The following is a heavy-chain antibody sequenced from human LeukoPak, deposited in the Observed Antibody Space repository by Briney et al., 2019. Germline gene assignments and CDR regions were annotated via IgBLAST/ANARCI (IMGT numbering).Heavy chain of an antibody. Sequence: ASVKVSCKASSYTFTSYGISWVRQAPGQGLEWMGWISAYNGNTNYAQKLQGRVTMTTDTSTSTAFMELRSLRSDDTAVYYCARDPFVVVPAAAPDDAFDIWGQGTMVTVSS. D-gene: IGHD2-2*01. J-gene: IGHJ3*02. V-gene: IGHV1-18*01. CDR3: ARDPFVVVPAAAPDDAFDI. CDR1: SYTFTSYG. CDR2: ISAYNGNT.